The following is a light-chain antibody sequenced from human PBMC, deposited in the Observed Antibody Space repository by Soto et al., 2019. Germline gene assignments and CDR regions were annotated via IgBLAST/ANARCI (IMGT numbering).Light chain of an antibody. J-gene: IGKJ4*01. CDR3: QQYDSLPPS. Sequence: EIVLTQSPATLSLSPGERATLSCRASQSVSSYLAWYQQKPGQAPRLLIYDASNRATGIPARFSGGGSGTDFTLTISSLEPEDFATYYCQQYDSLPPSFGGGTRVEIK. V-gene: IGKV3-11*01. CDR2: DAS. CDR1: QSVSSY.